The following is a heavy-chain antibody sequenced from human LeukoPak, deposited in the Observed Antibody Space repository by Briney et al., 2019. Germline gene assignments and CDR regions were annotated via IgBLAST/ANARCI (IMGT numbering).Heavy chain of an antibody. J-gene: IGHJ6*02. CDR1: GYSFTSYW. Sequence: GESLKISCKGSGYSFTSYWIGWVRQMPGKGLEWMGIIYPGDSDTRYSPSFQGQVTISADKSISTAYLQWSSLKASDTAMYYCARPLPEYCTNGVCHGNGMDVWGQGTTVTVSS. CDR3: ARPLPEYCTNGVCHGNGMDV. CDR2: IYPGDSDT. V-gene: IGHV5-51*01. D-gene: IGHD2-8*01.